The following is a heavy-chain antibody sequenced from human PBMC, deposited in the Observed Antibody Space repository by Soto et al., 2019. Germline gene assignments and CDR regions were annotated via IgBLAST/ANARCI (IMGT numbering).Heavy chain of an antibody. CDR3: ARGQIVAP. J-gene: IGHJ5*02. D-gene: IGHD3-22*01. CDR2: IYSGST. CDR1: GGSISRFH. Sequence: PSETLSLTCTVSGGSISRFHWSWIRQPPGKGLEWIGYIYSGSTNYNASLKSRVTISVDTSKNQFSLRLRSVPVADTAVYYCARGQIVAPGGQGTLVTVSS. V-gene: IGHV4-59*01.